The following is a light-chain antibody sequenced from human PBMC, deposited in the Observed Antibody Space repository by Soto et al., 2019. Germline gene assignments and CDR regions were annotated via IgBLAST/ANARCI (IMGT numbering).Light chain of an antibody. Sequence: EIVLTQSPATLSLSPGERVTLSCRASQNVSTYLAWYQQKPGQAPRLLIYDASDRATGIPARFSGSGSGTDFTLIISSLEPEDSAVYYCQQRTNWLTFGPGTKVDIK. V-gene: IGKV3-11*01. CDR3: QQRTNWLT. CDR2: DAS. CDR1: QNVSTY. J-gene: IGKJ3*01.